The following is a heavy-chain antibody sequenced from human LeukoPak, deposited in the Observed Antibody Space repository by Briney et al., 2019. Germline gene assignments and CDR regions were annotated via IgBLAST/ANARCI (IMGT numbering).Heavy chain of an antibody. D-gene: IGHD2-21*02. CDR1: GVTFGSYA. V-gene: IGHV3-23*01. J-gene: IGHJ5*02. CDR3: ANSRLVVTAWRFDP. CDR2: ISGSGGRT. Sequence: PGGSLRLSCAPSGVTFGSYAMSWVRQAPGKGLEWVSSISGSGGRTYYADSVKGRFTISRDTSKNTLYLQMNSLRAEDTAVYYCANSRLVVTAWRFDPWGQGTLVTVSS.